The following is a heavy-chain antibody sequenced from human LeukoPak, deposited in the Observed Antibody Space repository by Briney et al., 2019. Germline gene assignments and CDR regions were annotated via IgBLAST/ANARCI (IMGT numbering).Heavy chain of an antibody. CDR1: GFTFGSYA. CDR2: ISGSGGST. V-gene: IGHV3-23*01. D-gene: IGHD1-1*01. J-gene: IGHJ4*02. Sequence: GGSLRLSCAASGFTFGSYAMTWVRQAPGKGLEWVSHISGSGGSTYHADSVKGRFTISRDNSKNTVYLQMNSLRVEDTAVYYCAKANWVSNADAVWWGQGIMVTVSS. CDR3: AKANWVSNADAVW.